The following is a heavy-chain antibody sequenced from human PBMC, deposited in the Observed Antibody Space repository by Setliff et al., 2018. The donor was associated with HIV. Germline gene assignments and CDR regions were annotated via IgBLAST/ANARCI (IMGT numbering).Heavy chain of an antibody. J-gene: IGHJ4*02. Sequence: ETLSLTCSVSGDSISSHYWSWIRQPPGKGLEWVATIKQDESERHYVDAVKGRFTISRDDAKNSLYLQMNSLRAEDSAVYYCARGSRDDSVYRPVDYWGRGTLVTSPQ. CDR3: ARGSRDDSVYRPVDY. CDR1: GDSISSHY. D-gene: IGHD3-22*01. V-gene: IGHV3-7*03. CDR2: IKQDESER.